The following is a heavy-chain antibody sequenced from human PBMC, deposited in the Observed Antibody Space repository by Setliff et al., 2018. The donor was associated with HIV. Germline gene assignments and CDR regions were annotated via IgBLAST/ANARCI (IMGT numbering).Heavy chain of an antibody. CDR2: IWYDGSNK. CDR1: GFTFSSYG. J-gene: IGHJ4*02. CDR3: VDC. D-gene: IGHD6-19*01. V-gene: IGHV3-33*01. Sequence: GGSLRLSCAASGFTFSSYGMHWVRQAPGKGLEWVAVIWYDGSNKYYADSVKGRFTISTDNSKKTLSLQMNSLRAVTVRNVAAVDCWGQGTLVTVSS.